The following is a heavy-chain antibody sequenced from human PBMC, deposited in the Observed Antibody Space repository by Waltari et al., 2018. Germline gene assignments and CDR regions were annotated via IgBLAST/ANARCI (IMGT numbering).Heavy chain of an antibody. Sequence: EVQLVESGGGLVQGGGSLSLSGVVSGLTFGDNAMSWVRQAPGKGLAWVSSLSGGGGNTHYEDSVRGRFTISRDNSKNTLYLQMNTLRAEDTATYYCAKDVGYSGGHFDSWGLGIPVTVSS. V-gene: IGHV3-23*04. CDR1: GLTFGDNA. J-gene: IGHJ4*02. CDR2: LSGGGGNT. D-gene: IGHD5-18*01. CDR3: AKDVGYSGGHFDS.